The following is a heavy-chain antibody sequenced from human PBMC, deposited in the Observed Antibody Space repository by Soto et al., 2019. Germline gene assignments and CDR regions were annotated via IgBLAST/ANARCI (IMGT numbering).Heavy chain of an antibody. V-gene: IGHV3-48*02. D-gene: IGHD6-13*01. CDR3: ARDQGYSSSWYHGNAFDI. CDR2: ISSSSTI. CDR1: GFTFSSYA. J-gene: IGHJ3*02. Sequence: PGGSLRLSCAASGFTFSSYAMSWVRQAPGKGLEWVSYISSSSTIYYADSVKGRFTISRDNAKNSLYLQMNSLRDEDTAVYYCARDQGYSSSWYHGNAFDIWGQGTMVTVSS.